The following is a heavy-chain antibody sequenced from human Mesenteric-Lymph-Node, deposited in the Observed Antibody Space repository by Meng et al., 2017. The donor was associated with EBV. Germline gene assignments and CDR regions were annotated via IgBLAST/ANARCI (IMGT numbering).Heavy chain of an antibody. Sequence: QGQLVQAGAEVKKPGSSVKASCKASGGTFSSYAISWVRQAPGQGLEWMGGIIPIFGTANYAQKFQGRVTITADESTSTAYMELSSLRSEDTAVYYCARDSWSGYPYIDYWGQGTLVTVSS. V-gene: IGHV1-69*01. CDR3: ARDSWSGYPYIDY. D-gene: IGHD3-3*01. CDR2: IIPIFGTA. J-gene: IGHJ4*02. CDR1: GGTFSSYA.